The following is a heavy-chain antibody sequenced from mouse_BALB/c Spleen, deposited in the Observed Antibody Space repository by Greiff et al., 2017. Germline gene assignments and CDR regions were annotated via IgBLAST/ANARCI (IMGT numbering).Heavy chain of an antibody. Sequence: EVKLQESGPSLVKPSQTLSLTCSVTGDSITSGYWNWIRKFPGNKLEYMGYISYSGSTYYNPSLKSRISITRDTSKNQYYLQLNSVTTEDTATYYCARKYYGSSRAMDYWGQGTSVTVSS. D-gene: IGHD1-1*01. CDR3: ARKYYGSSRAMDY. J-gene: IGHJ4*01. CDR2: ISYSGST. V-gene: IGHV3-8*02. CDR1: GDSITSGY.